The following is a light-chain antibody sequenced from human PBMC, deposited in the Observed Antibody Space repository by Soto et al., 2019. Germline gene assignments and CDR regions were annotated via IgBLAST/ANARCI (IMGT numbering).Light chain of an antibody. CDR1: QSVRYN. CDR3: QQYNNWPRT. V-gene: IGKV3D-15*01. J-gene: IGKJ4*01. Sequence: ETVLTQSPATLSVSPGDRATLSCSASQSVRYNFAWYKHKPGQAPRLLIYDASTRATGIPARFSGSASGTEFTLTISSLLSEDFAVYYWQQYNNWPRTFGGGTKVEMK. CDR2: DAS.